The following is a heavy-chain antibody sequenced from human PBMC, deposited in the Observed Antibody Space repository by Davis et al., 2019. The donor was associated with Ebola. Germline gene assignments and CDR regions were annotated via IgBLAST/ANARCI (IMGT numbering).Heavy chain of an antibody. D-gene: IGHD6-6*01. CDR3: ARQRSIAARYYYYYGMDV. J-gene: IGHJ6*02. Sequence: SETLSLTCAVSGGSISSGGYSWSWIRQPPGKGLEWIGYIYYSGSTNYNPSLKSRVTISVDTSKNQFSLKLSSVTAADTAVYYCARQRSIAARYYYYYGMDVWGQGTTVTVSS. CDR1: GGSISSGGYS. CDR2: IYYSGST. V-gene: IGHV4-61*08.